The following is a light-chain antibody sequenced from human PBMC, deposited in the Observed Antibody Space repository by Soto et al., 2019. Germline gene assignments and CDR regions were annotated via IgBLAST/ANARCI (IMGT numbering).Light chain of an antibody. Sequence: EIAMTQSPLTLPVTPGEPASISCRSSQSLLYNNTYNYLDWYVQKPGQSPQLLIYFGSNRAPGVPDRFSGSGSGTDFTLKINRVEAEDVGTYCCMQALQSLTFCQGTRLEIQ. V-gene: IGKV2-28*01. J-gene: IGKJ5*01. CDR2: FGS. CDR1: QSLLYNNTYNY. CDR3: MQALQSLT.